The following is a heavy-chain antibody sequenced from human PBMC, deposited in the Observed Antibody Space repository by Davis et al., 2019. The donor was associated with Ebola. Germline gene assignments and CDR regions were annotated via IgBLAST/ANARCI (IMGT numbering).Heavy chain of an antibody. D-gene: IGHD3-3*01. J-gene: IGHJ6*03. Sequence: PSETLSLTCTVSGGSISSYYWSWIRQPPGKGLEWIGYIYYSGSTNYNPSLKSRVTISVDTSKNQFSLKLSSVTAADTAVYYCARDRFFGVVRGMDVWGKGTTVTVSS. CDR3: ARDRFFGVVRGMDV. V-gene: IGHV4-59*01. CDR2: IYYSGST. CDR1: GGSISSYY.